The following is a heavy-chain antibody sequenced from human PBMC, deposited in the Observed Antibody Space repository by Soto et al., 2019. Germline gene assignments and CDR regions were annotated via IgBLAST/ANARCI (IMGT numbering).Heavy chain of an antibody. J-gene: IGHJ3*02. D-gene: IGHD2-21*01. Sequence: QVQLQESGPGLVKPSETLSLTCTVAVGSLTDHYWNWFRQSPGRGLQWIGYVYYSGATSYNPSLTSRVTMTVDTSKDQYSLKLRSVTAADTAVYFCARGNDWKSSTFDIWGQGTMVSVSS. CDR2: VYYSGAT. CDR1: VGSLTDHY. CDR3: ARGNDWKSSTFDI. V-gene: IGHV4-59*11.